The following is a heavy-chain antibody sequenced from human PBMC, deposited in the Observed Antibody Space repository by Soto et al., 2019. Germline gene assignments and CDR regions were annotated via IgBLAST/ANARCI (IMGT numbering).Heavy chain of an antibody. V-gene: IGHV1-18*01. CDR3: ARYGDYVVQRSYYVMDV. J-gene: IGHJ6*02. CDR2: ISAYNGNT. Sequence: ASVKVSCKASGYTFTSYGISWVRQAPGQGLEWMGWISAYNGNTNYAQKLQGRVTMTTDTSTSTAYMELRSLRSDDTAVYYCARYGDYVVQRSYYVMDVWGQGTTVTVS. D-gene: IGHD4-17*01. CDR1: GYTFTSYG.